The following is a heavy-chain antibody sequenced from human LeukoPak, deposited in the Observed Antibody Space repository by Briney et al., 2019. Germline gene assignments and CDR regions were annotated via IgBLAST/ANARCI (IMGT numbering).Heavy chain of an antibody. CDR3: ARLGGYYDPPGY. CDR2: VHHSGST. D-gene: IGHD3-10*01. V-gene: IGHV4-39*01. J-gene: IGHJ4*02. Sequence: SETLSLTCSVSGGSISSPTYYWAWIRQPPGKGLEWVGTVHHSGSTYYSPSLVSRVTISVDTSKNQFSLKLASVTAADTAFYYCARLGGYYDPPGYWGQGTLVTVSS. CDR1: GGSISSPTYY.